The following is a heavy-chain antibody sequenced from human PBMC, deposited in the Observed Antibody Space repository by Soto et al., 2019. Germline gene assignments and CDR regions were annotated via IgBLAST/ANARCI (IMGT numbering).Heavy chain of an antibody. J-gene: IGHJ5*02. Sequence: EVQLVESGGGLVKPGGSLRLSCAASGFTFNTYDMNWVLQAPGKGLEWVSSITTSSAYIYYADSLRGRITISIDNAENSLFRHTNSLRPEDTAVYYCVRSVTARLLRHNGFDTWGQGTLVTVSS. CDR2: ITTSSAYI. D-gene: IGHD4-4*01. V-gene: IGHV3-21*01. CDR1: GFTFNTYD. CDR3: VRSVTARLLRHNGFDT.